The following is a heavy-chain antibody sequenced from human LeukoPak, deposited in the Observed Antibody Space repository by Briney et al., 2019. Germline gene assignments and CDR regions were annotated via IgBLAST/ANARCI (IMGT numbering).Heavy chain of an antibody. CDR1: GFSFSSQN. Sequence: GGSLRLSCAASGFSFSSQNMNWVRQAPGKGLEWIPYIDGSGGTTHYADSVGGRFTISRDNAKNSLYLQMNSLRVDDSALYYCARGYGGSWLHSWGPGTLVTVSS. J-gene: IGHJ5*02. V-gene: IGHV3-48*04. D-gene: IGHD6-13*01. CDR2: IDGSGGTT. CDR3: ARGYGGSWLHS.